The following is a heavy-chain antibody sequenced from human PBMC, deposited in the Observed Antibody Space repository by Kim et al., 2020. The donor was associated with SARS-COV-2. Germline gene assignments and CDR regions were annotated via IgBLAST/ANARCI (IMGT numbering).Heavy chain of an antibody. D-gene: IGHD6-13*01. CDR1: GGSISSGGYY. V-gene: IGHV4-31*03. Sequence: SETLSLTCTVSGGSISSGGYYWSWIRQHPGKGLEWIGYIYYSGSTYYNPSLKSRVTISVDTSKNQFSLKLSSVTAADTAVYYCARDRGSRIAAAGPHAGINWFDPWGQGTLVTVSS. CDR3: ARDRGSRIAAAGPHAGINWFDP. CDR2: IYYSGST. J-gene: IGHJ5*02.